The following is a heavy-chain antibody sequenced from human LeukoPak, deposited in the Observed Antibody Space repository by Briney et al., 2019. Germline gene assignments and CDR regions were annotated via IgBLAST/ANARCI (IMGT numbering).Heavy chain of an antibody. D-gene: IGHD3-22*01. CDR2: FYYNGNT. J-gene: IGHJ1*01. V-gene: IGHV4-59*01. CDR1: GGSISSFY. CDR3: ARGSRYHYDSSGQYYEEYFQH. Sequence: PSETLSLTCSVSGGSISSFYWSWIRQSPGKGLEWIGYFYYNGNTNYNPSLKSRVTISVDTSKNQFSLNLRSVTAADTAVYYCARGSRYHYDSSGQYYEEYFQHWGQGTRVTVSS.